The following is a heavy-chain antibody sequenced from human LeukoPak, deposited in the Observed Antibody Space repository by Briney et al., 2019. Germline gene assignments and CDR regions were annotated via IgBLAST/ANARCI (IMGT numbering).Heavy chain of an antibody. Sequence: PGGSLRLSCAAPGIHLSSYWMHWVRQDAAKGLMWVSRINGVGSSTDYAGSVRGRFTISRDNAKNTVYIQMNSLRAEDSAVYYCRTYRWGDPSEYWGQGTLVTVSS. D-gene: IGHD3-16*01. V-gene: IGHV3-74*01. CDR1: GIHLSSYW. CDR2: INGVGSST. CDR3: RTYRWGDPSEY. J-gene: IGHJ4*02.